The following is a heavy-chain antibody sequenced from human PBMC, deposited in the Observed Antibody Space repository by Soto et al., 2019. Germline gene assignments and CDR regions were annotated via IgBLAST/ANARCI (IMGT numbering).Heavy chain of an antibody. CDR2: INPIFGTP. CDR1: GGNFSSYA. V-gene: IGHV1-69*06. CDR3: AREGRHLDS. J-gene: IGHJ4*02. Sequence: QVQLVQSGAEVQRPGSSVKVSCKASGGNFSSYAISWVRQAPGQGLEWMGGINPIFGTPHYAQKYQGRVTITADTFTNTAYMELTRLTSDDTAVYFCAREGRHLDSWGQGTLVTVSS.